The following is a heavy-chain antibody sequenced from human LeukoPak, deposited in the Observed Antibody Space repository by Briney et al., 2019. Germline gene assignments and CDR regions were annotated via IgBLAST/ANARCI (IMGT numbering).Heavy chain of an antibody. V-gene: IGHV3-53*01. CDR3: ARVSYGSGSYLDY. CDR2: IYSGGST. J-gene: IGHJ4*02. CDR1: GFTASSNY. Sequence: GGSLRLSCAASGFTASSNYMSWVRHAPGKGLEWVSVIYSGGSTYYADSVKGRFTISRDNSKNTLYLQMNSLRAEDTAAYYCARVSYGSGSYLDYWGQGTLVTVSS. D-gene: IGHD3-10*01.